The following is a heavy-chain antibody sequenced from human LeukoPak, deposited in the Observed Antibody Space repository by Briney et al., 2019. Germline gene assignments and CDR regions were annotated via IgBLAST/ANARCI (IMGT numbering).Heavy chain of an antibody. D-gene: IGHD1-26*01. CDR3: AKWEAMRDFDY. CDR2: ISGDGGST. Sequence: GGSLRLSCAASGFTFSSYAMSWVRQAPGKGLEWVSSISGDGGSTWYADSVKGRFTISRDNSKDTLYLQMNSLGAEDTAVYCCAKWEAMRDFDYWGQGTLVTVSS. V-gene: IGHV3-23*01. J-gene: IGHJ4*02. CDR1: GFTFSSYA.